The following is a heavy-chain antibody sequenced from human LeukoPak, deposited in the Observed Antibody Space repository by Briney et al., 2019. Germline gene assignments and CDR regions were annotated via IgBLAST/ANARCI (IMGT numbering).Heavy chain of an antibody. CDR2: ITSSSSYI. CDR1: GFTFSSYG. CDR3: ARDGGTIFGVVIIDGMDV. J-gene: IGHJ6*02. V-gene: IGHV3-21*01. Sequence: GGSLRLSCAASGFTFSSYGMNWVRQAPGKGLEWVSSITSSSSYIYYADSVKGRFTISRDNAKNSLYLQMNSLRAEDTAVYYCARDGGTIFGVVIIDGMDVWGQGTTVTVSS. D-gene: IGHD3-3*01.